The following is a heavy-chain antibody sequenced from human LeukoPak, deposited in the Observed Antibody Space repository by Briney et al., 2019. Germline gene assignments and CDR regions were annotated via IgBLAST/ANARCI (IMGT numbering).Heavy chain of an antibody. V-gene: IGHV4-31*03. CDR3: ARWVCTGGNCYYGVDV. Sequence: PSETLSLTCTVSGGSISSDGYYWSWIRQHPGEGLGWVGYIYYRGSTYYNPSLKSRLTISVHTSKNQFSLKLSSVTAADTAVYYCARWVCTGGNCYYGVDVWGQGTTVTVSS. J-gene: IGHJ6*02. CDR1: GGSISSDGYY. CDR2: IYYRGST. D-gene: IGHD2-8*02.